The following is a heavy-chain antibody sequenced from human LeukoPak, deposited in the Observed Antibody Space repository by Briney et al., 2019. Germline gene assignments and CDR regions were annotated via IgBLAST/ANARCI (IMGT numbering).Heavy chain of an antibody. CDR1: GFTFSSYS. CDR3: AAARGTGTTFWCYYYYMDV. Sequence: GGSLRLSCAASGFTFSSYSMNWVRQAPGKGLEWVSYISSSSSTIYYADSVKGRFTISRDNAKNSLYLQMNSLRDEDTAVYYCAAARGTGTTFWCYYYYMDVWGKGTTVTVSS. V-gene: IGHV3-48*02. J-gene: IGHJ6*03. CDR2: ISSSSSTI. D-gene: IGHD1-7*01.